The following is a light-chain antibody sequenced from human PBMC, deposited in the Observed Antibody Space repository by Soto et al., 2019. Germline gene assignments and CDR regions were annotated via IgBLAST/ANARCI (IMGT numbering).Light chain of an antibody. CDR2: KAT. V-gene: IGKV1-5*03. J-gene: IGKJ3*01. Sequence: DIQMTQSPSTLSASVGDRVTITCRASQTISSWVAWYQQKPGKAPELLIYKATSFESGVPSRFSGSGSGTEFSLPTISLQPDDFASYYCQQYNTYFPLTFGRGTNVDIK. CDR3: QQYNTYFPLT. CDR1: QTISSW.